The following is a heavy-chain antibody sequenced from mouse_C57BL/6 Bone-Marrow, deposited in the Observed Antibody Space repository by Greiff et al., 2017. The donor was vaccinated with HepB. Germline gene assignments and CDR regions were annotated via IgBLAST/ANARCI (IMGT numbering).Heavy chain of an antibody. V-gene: IGHV7-3*01. CDR1: GFTFTDYY. J-gene: IGHJ4*01. CDR2: IRNKANGYTT. D-gene: IGHD3-2*02. Sequence: DVMLVESGGGLVQPGGSLSLSCAASGFTFTDYYMSWVRQPPGKALEWLGFIRNKANGYTTEYSASVKGRFTISRDNSQSILYLQMNALRAEDSATYYCARWGSSWAMDYWGQGTSVTVSS. CDR3: ARWGSSWAMDY.